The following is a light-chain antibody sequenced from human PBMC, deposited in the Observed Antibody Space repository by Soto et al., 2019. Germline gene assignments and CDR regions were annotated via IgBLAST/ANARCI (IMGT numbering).Light chain of an antibody. CDR2: EAA. J-gene: IGLJ2*01. Sequence: QSALTQPASVSGSPGQSITISCTGTSNDICANNYVSWYQHHPGKAPKILIYEAANRPSGVSHRVSGSKSANTASLTISGLQAGDEADYFCTSFTSTSALVFGGGTKLTVL. CDR3: TSFTSTSALV. CDR1: SNDICANNY. V-gene: IGLV2-14*01.